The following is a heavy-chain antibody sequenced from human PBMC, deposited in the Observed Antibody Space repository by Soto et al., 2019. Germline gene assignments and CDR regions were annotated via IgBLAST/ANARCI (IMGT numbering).Heavy chain of an antibody. D-gene: IGHD2-2*01. CDR3: ERLKGFVVTSGCYGRYVMSV. J-gene: IGHJ6*01. CDR1: GDSISTNSYS. V-gene: IGHV4-39*01. Sequence: SETLSLTCTVSGDSISTNSYSWGWIRQPPGQGLEWIGLFYYSGSTHYNPSLKSRLTVSVDTSKNQFSLKVSSVTAADTAVYYLERLKGFVVTSGCYGRYVMSVWGQGTTVPVSS. CDR2: FYYSGST.